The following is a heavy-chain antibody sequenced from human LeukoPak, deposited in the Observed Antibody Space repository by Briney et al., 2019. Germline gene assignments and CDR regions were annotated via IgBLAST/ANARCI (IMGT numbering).Heavy chain of an antibody. CDR3: ARDRSPGNFDY. V-gene: IGHV3-21*01. J-gene: IGHJ4*02. CDR1: GFTFSSYT. CDR2: ISSSNTYI. Sequence: GGSLRLSCAASGFTFSSYTMNWVRQAPGKGLEWVSSISSSNTYINYADSVKGRFTISRDNAKNSLYLQMNSLRAEDTAVYYCARDRSPGNFDYWGQGTLVTVSS. D-gene: IGHD3-10*01.